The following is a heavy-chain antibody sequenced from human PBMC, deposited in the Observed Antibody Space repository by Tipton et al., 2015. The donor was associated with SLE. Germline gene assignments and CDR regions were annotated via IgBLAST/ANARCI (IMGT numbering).Heavy chain of an antibody. CDR3: AKEGGEGGSYGCDY. CDR2: ISGSGGSK. Sequence: SLRLSCAASGFTFSSYAISWVRQAPGKGLEWVSAISGSGGSKYYADSVKGRFTISRDNSKNTLYLQMNSLRAEDTAVYYCAKEGGEGGSYGCDYWGQGTLVTVSS. V-gene: IGHV3-23*01. CDR1: GFTFSSYA. D-gene: IGHD1-26*01. J-gene: IGHJ4*02.